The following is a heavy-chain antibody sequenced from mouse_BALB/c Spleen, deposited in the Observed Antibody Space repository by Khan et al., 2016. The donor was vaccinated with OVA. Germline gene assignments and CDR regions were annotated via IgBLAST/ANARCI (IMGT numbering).Heavy chain of an antibody. CDR2: VNPNNGDR. Sequence: EVQLHQSGPDLVKPGASVRISCKASGYSFPLYYLSWVKQSHGESLAWIGRVNPNNGDRAYNQKFTDSDPLTIDKSSSTAYMYVRSLTSEDSAVDYCARWYDFFSSWGQGTLVTVSA. J-gene: IGHJ3*01. V-gene: IGHV1-26*01. CDR1: GYSFPLYY. D-gene: IGHD2-14*01. CDR3: ARWYDFFSS.